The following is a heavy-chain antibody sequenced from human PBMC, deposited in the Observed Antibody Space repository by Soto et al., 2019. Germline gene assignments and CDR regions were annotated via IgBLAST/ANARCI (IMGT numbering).Heavy chain of an antibody. J-gene: IGHJ3*02. V-gene: IGHV1-3*01. D-gene: IGHD3-3*01. CDR2: INVGNGNT. CDR3: ARMYYDFWSGYSGIDAFDI. Sequence: ASVKVSCKASGYSFTNYAMHCVRQAPGQRLEWMGWINVGNGNTKYSQKFQGRVTITRDTSASTAYMELSSLRSEDTAVYYCARMYYDFWSGYSGIDAFDIWGQGTMVTVSS. CDR1: GYSFTNYA.